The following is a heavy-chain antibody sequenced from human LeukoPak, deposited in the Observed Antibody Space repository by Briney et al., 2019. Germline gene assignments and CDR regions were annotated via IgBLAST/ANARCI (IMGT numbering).Heavy chain of an antibody. D-gene: IGHD2-2*01. CDR1: GGSISSGSYY. V-gene: IGHV4-61*02. CDR2: IYTSGST. CDR3: ASSLCGGTSCLFDY. J-gene: IGHJ4*02. Sequence: PSQTLSLTCTVSGGSISSGSYYWSWIRQPAGKGLEWIGRIYTSGSTNYDPSLKSRVTISVDTSKNQFSLKLSSVTAADTAVYYCASSLCGGTSCLFDYWGQGTLVTVSS.